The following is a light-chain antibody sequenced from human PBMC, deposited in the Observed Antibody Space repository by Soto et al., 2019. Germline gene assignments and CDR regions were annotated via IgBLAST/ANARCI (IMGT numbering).Light chain of an antibody. Sequence: EIVLTQSPATLSLSPGERATLSCRASQSVSSYLAWYQQKPGQAPRLLIYDASNRATGIPARFSGSGSGTDFTLTISSVGAEDLAVYYCQQRSNWPPRVTFGGGTKVEIK. CDR2: DAS. V-gene: IGKV3-11*01. CDR1: QSVSSY. J-gene: IGKJ4*01. CDR3: QQRSNWPPRVT.